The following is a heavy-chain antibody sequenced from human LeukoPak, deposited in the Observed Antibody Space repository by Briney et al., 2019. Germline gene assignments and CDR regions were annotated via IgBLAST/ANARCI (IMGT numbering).Heavy chain of an antibody. CDR2: IIPIFGTA. CDR1: GGAFSSYA. CDR3: ARGDGDPSSELGH. V-gene: IGHV1-69*05. D-gene: IGHD1-26*01. Sequence: SVKVSCKASGGAFSSYAISWVRQAPGQGLEWMGGIIPIFGTANYAQKFQGGVTITTDESTSTAYMELSSLRSEDTAVYYCARGDGDPSSELGHWGQGTLVTVSS. J-gene: IGHJ4*02.